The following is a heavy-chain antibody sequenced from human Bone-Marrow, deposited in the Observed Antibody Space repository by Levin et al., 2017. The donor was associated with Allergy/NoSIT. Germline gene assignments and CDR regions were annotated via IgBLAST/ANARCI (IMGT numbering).Heavy chain of an antibody. D-gene: IGHD5-12*01. CDR3: ASTSSGYGH. CDR1: GVSVTSASYY. CDR2: VQHSGAT. V-gene: IGHV4-61*01. J-gene: IGHJ4*02. Sequence: SETLSLTCSVSGVSVTSASYYWSWIRQSPGKGLEWIGYVQHSGATDYSPSLKGRVTMSEDTSKNQFSLKLTSVTAADTAVYYCASTSSGYGHWGQGVLVTVAS.